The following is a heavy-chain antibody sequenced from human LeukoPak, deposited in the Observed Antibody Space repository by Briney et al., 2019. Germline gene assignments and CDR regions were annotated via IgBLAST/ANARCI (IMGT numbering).Heavy chain of an antibody. CDR2: IIPIFGTA. D-gene: IGHD2-2*01. CDR1: GGTFSSYA. V-gene: IGHV1-69*05. Sequence: ASVKVSCKASGGTFSSYAISWVRQAPGQGLEWMGGIIPIFGTANYAQKFQGRVTITTDESTSTAYMELSSLRSEGTAVYYCARGDVVVPAAAPYYYYYYMDVWGKGTTVTVSS. CDR3: ARGDVVVPAAAPYYYYYYMDV. J-gene: IGHJ6*03.